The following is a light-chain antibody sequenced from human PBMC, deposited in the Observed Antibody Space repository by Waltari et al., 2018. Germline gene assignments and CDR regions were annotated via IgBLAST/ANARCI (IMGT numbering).Light chain of an antibody. Sequence: DIQMTQSPSSLSASVGDRVTITCRASQGISNYLAWYQQKPGTVPKLLIYASSNLQSGVPSRFSGSGSGTDFTLNISSLQPEDVATYYCQKYNSAPAAFGQGTKVEIK. J-gene: IGKJ1*01. CDR1: QGISNY. CDR3: QKYNSAPAA. V-gene: IGKV1-27*01. CDR2: ASS.